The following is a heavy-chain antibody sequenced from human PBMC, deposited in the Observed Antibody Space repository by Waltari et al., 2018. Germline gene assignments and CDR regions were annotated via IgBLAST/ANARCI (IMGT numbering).Heavy chain of an antibody. D-gene: IGHD5-18*01. V-gene: IGHV3-74*01. Sequence: EVQLVEAGGDIVQPGGSLRPSCAASGFRFSDYWMHWVRQVPGKGLVWVSRINSDGSSISYSDSVKGRFTISRDNSKNMLYLQLNSLRAEDTAVYYCARKGGRGYTYGPFYYDSWGQGTLVTVSS. CDR1: GFRFSDYW. J-gene: IGHJ4*02. CDR2: INSDGSSI. CDR3: ARKGGRGYTYGPFYYDS.